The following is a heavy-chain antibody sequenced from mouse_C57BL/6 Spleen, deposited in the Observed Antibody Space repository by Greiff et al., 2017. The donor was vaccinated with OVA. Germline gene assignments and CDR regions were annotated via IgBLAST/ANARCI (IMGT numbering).Heavy chain of an antibody. V-gene: IGHV1-81*01. J-gene: IGHJ2*01. D-gene: IGHD1-1*01. CDR2: IYPRSGNT. Sequence: QVQLKESGAELARPGASVKLSCKASGYTFTSYGISWVKQRTGQGLEWIGEIYPRSGNTYYNEKFKGKATLTADKSSSTAYMELRSLTSEDSAVYFCARLDYGSSYVDYWGQGTTLTVSS. CDR1: GYTFTSYG. CDR3: ARLDYGSSYVDY.